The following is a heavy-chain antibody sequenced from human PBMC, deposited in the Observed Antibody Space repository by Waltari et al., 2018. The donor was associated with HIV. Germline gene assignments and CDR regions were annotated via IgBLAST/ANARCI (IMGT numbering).Heavy chain of an antibody. CDR3: AREFGNYVDY. D-gene: IGHD3-10*01. CDR1: GFTFSSYS. V-gene: IGHV3-48*04. CDR2: ISSSSSTI. J-gene: IGHJ4*02. Sequence: EVQLVESGGGLVQPGGSLRLSCAASGFTFSSYSMNWVRQAPGQGLEWVSYISSSSSTIYYADSVKGGFTISRDNARNSLYLQMNSLRAEDTAVYYCAREFGNYVDYWGQGTLVTVSS.